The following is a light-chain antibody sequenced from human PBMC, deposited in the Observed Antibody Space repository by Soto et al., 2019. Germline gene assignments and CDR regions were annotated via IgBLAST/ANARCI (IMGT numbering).Light chain of an antibody. CDR3: QKYNSAFRT. CDR1: QGISNY. Sequence: DIQMTPSPSSLSASVGDRVTIICRASQGISNYLAWYQQKPGKVPKLLIYAASTLQSGVPSRFSGSGSGTDFTLTISSLQPEDVATYYCQKYNSAFRTFGQGTEVDI. V-gene: IGKV1-27*01. CDR2: AAS. J-gene: IGKJ1*01.